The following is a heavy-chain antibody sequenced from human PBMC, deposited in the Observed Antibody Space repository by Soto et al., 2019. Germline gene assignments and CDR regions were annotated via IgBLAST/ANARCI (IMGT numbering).Heavy chain of an antibody. V-gene: IGHV1-18*01. D-gene: IGHD4-17*01. Sequence: ASVKVSCKASGYTFTSYGISWVRQAPGQGLEWMGWISAYNGNTNYAQKLQGRVTMTTNTSTSTAYMELSSLRSEDTAVYYCARGLYGDEYDYWGQGTLVTVSS. CDR3: ARGLYGDEYDY. J-gene: IGHJ4*02. CDR2: ISAYNGNT. CDR1: GYTFTSYG.